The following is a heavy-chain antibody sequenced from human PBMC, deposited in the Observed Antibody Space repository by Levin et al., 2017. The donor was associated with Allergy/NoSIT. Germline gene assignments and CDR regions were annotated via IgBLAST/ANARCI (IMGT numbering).Heavy chain of an antibody. D-gene: IGHD3-10*01. CDR1: GFTFSSYA. CDR3: ARDRERHYYGSGSDY. Sequence: GESLKISCAASGFTFSSYAMHWVRQAPGKGLEWVAVISYDGSNKYYADSVTGPFTISRDNSKNTLYLQMNSLRAEDTAVYYCARDRERHYYGSGSDYWGQGTLVTVSS. V-gene: IGHV3-30-3*01. CDR2: ISYDGSNK. J-gene: IGHJ4*02.